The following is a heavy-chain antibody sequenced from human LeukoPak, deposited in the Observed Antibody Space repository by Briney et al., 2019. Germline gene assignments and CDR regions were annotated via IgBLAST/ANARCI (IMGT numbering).Heavy chain of an antibody. CDR2: ISSSSNTI. Sequence: GGSLRLSCAASGFTFSSYNMNWVRQAPGKGLEWVSYISSSSNTIYYADSVKGRFTISRDNAKNSLYLQMNSLRAEDTAVNYCATESGTYSGTCFDYWGQGNLVTVSS. CDR3: ATESGTYSGTCFDY. V-gene: IGHV3-48*01. CDR1: GFTFSSYN. D-gene: IGHD1-26*01. J-gene: IGHJ4*02.